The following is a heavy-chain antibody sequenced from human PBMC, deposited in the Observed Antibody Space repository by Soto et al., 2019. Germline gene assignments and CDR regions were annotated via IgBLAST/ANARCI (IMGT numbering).Heavy chain of an antibody. V-gene: IGHV3-66*01. J-gene: IGHJ3*02. CDR2: IYSGGST. CDR1: GFTVSSNY. Sequence: PGGSLRLSCAASGFTVSSNYMSWVRQAPGKGLEWVSVIYSGGSTYYADSVKGRFTISRDNSKNTLYLQMNSLRAEDTAVYYCAREVVTRGGDAFDIWGQGTMVTVSS. CDR3: AREVVTRGGDAFDI. D-gene: IGHD2-21*02.